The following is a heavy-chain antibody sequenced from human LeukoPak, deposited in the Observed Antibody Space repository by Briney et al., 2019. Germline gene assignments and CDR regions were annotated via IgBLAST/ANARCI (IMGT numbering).Heavy chain of an antibody. CDR3: AKDGDSSDLNPQFDY. CDR1: GFTFSSYA. CDR2: ISWNSGSI. Sequence: GGSLRLSCAASGFTFSSYAMHWVRQAPGKGLEWVSGISWNSGSIGYADSVKGRFTISRDNAKNSLYLQMNSLRAEDTALYYCAKDGDSSDLNPQFDYWGQGTLVTVSS. D-gene: IGHD3-22*01. V-gene: IGHV3-9*01. J-gene: IGHJ4*02.